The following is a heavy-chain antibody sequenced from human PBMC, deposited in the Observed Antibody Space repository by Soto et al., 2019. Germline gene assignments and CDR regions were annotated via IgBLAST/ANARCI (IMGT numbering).Heavy chain of an antibody. CDR1: GFTFRTYG. CDR3: ARGRVDGGELDL. Sequence: VQLVESGGGVVQPGRSLRLSCAASGFTFRTYGMYWVRQAPGKGLEWVAVIWYDASNKYYADSVEGRFTISRDNSENTLYLQMNSLGAEDTAVYYCARGRVDGGELDLWGQGTLVTVSS. CDR2: IWYDASNK. D-gene: IGHD1-26*01. V-gene: IGHV3-33*01. J-gene: IGHJ4*02.